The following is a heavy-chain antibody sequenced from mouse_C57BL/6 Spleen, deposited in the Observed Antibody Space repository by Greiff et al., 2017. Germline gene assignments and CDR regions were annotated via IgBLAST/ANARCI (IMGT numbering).Heavy chain of an antibody. Sequence: QVQLQQSGAELARPGASVKLSCKASGYTSTSYGISWVKQRTGQGLEWIGEIYPRSGNTYYNEKFKGKATLTADKSSSTAYMELRSLTSEDSAVYFCARENYYGSSHWYCDVWGTGTTVTVSS. V-gene: IGHV1-81*01. CDR3: ARENYYGSSHWYCDV. D-gene: IGHD1-1*01. CDR1: GYTSTSYG. J-gene: IGHJ1*03. CDR2: IYPRSGNT.